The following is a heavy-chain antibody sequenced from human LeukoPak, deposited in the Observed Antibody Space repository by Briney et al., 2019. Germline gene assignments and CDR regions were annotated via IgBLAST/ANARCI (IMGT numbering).Heavy chain of an antibody. V-gene: IGHV1-18*01. CDR1: GYTFTSYG. D-gene: IGHD3-3*01. CDR3: ARGIWNRRSVFGVVIPNYYFDY. J-gene: IGHJ4*02. CDR2: ISAYNGNT. Sequence: ASVRVSCKASGYTFTSYGISWVRQAPGQGLEWMGWISAYNGNTNYARKLQGRVTMTTDTSTSTAYMELRSLRSDDTAVYYCARGIWNRRSVFGVVIPNYYFDYWGQGTLVTVSS.